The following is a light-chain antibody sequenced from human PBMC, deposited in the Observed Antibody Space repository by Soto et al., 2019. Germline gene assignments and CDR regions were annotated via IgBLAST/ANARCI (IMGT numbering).Light chain of an antibody. V-gene: IGLV3-21*02. CDR2: DAT. J-gene: IGLJ1*01. CDR3: QVWASTAEFFV. CDR1: KIGSKI. Sequence: SSELTQPPSVSVAPGQTAKITCGGDKIGSKIVHLYKQMPCQAPFAVFFDATDRPSGIPDRISASRSGDTATLTISRVDAGDEADYYCQVWASTAEFFVFGSGTKVTVL.